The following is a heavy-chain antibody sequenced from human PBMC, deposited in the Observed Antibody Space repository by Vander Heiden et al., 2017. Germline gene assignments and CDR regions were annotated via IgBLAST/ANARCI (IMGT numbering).Heavy chain of an antibody. CDR3: AKDFEYSGSSLDY. CDR2: ISGSSGST. CDR1: GFTFSHYA. J-gene: IGHJ4*02. D-gene: IGHD6-6*01. Sequence: EVQLLESGGGLVQPGGSLRLSCAASGFTFSHYAMSWVRQAPGKGLEWVSGISGSSGSTYYADSVKGRFTISRDTSKNTLYLQMNSLRAEDTAVYYCAKDFEYSGSSLDYWGQGTLVTVSS. V-gene: IGHV3-23*01.